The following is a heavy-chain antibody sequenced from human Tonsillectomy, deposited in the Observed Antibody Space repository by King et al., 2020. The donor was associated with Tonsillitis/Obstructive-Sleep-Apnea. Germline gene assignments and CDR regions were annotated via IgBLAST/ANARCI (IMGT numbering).Heavy chain of an antibody. CDR1: GFSLNTTKMG. CDR2: IYWDDDK. CDR3: AHRTMVTGLAY. V-gene: IGHV2-5*02. Sequence: TLKESVPTLVKPTQTLTLTCSFSGFSLNTTKMGVGWIRQPPGKALERLALIYWDDDKRYSPSLKSSLTINKDTSKNQVVLTITNMDPVDTATYYCAHRTMVTGLAYWGQGTLVTVSS. D-gene: IGHD4-17*01. J-gene: IGHJ4*02.